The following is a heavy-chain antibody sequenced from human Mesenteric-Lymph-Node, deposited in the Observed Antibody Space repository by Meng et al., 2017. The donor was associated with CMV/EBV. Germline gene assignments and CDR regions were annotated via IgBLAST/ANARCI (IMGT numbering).Heavy chain of an antibody. J-gene: IGHJ5*02. CDR2: INSGGSIT. D-gene: IGHD6-6*01. CDR1: GFTLNTYW. CDR3: ARDRALYSRSSGVWFDP. Sequence: GESLKISCVASGFTLNTYWMHWVRHTPGKGLVWVSRINSGGSITNYADYVKGRFTISRDNAKNTLYLEMNSLRADDTAVYYCARDRALYSRSSGVWFDPWGQGTLVTVSS. V-gene: IGHV3-74*01.